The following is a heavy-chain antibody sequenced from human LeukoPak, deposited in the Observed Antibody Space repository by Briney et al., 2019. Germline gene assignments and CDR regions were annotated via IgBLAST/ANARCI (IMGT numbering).Heavy chain of an antibody. CDR1: GFTFSNAW. CDR3: TTDRSGWYDY. Sequence: GGSLRLSCAASGFTFSNAWMSWVRQAPGKGLEWFGRIKSKTDGGTTDYAAPVKGRFTISRDDSKNTLYLQMNSLKTEDTAVYYCTTDRSGWYDYWGQGTLVTVSS. V-gene: IGHV3-15*01. CDR2: IKSKTDGGTT. J-gene: IGHJ4*02. D-gene: IGHD6-19*01.